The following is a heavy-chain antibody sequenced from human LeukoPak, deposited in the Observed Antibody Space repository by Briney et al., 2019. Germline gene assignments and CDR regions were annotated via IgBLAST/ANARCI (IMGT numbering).Heavy chain of an antibody. J-gene: IGHJ4*02. D-gene: IGHD6-13*01. CDR3: ASEQLGST. CDR2: IKEDGSEK. CDR1: GFAFSSYW. Sequence: PGGSLRPSCAASGFAFSSYWMSWVRQAPGKGLEWVANIKEDGSEKYYVDSVKGRFTISRDNAKNSLYLQMNSLRAEDTAVYYCASEQLGSTWGQGTLVTVSS. V-gene: IGHV3-7*01.